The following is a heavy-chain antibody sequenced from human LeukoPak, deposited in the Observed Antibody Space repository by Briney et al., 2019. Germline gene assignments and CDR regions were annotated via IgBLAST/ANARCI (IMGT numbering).Heavy chain of an antibody. D-gene: IGHD5-12*01. Sequence: PGGSLRLSCAASGFTFINYNMNWVRQAPGKGLEWVSYISGSSNTIYYADSVEGRFTISRDNSKNTLYLQMNSLRAEDTAVYYCVPDATSDSQTAVDYWGQGTLVTVSS. CDR2: ISGSSNTI. CDR3: VPDATSDSQTAVDY. V-gene: IGHV3-48*01. J-gene: IGHJ4*02. CDR1: GFTFINYN.